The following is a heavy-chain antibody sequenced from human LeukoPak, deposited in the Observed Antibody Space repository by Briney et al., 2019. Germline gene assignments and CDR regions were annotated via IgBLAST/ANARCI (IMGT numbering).Heavy chain of an antibody. CDR1: GGSISSGGYY. Sequence: SETLSLTCTVPGGSISSGGYYWSWIRQHPGKGLEWIGYIYYSGSTYYNPSLKSRVTISVDTSKNQFSLKLSSVTAADTAVYYCARWPRGDYYDSSESYYMDVWGKGTTVTVSS. D-gene: IGHD3-22*01. CDR2: IYYSGST. V-gene: IGHV4-31*03. J-gene: IGHJ6*03. CDR3: ARWPRGDYYDSSESYYMDV.